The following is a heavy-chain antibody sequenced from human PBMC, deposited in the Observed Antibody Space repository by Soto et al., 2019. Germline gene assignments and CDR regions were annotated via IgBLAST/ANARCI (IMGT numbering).Heavy chain of an antibody. CDR2: IYYGGTT. CDR3: ARVPSP. V-gene: IGHV4-59*08. J-gene: IGHJ5*02. Sequence: SETLSLTCTVSGGSLSPNYWSWIRQPPGKGLEWIGYIYYGGTTTNNPSLNSRVAISIDTSKNQFSLTLSSVTAADTAVYYCARVPSPWGQGTLVTVSS. CDR1: GGSLSPNY.